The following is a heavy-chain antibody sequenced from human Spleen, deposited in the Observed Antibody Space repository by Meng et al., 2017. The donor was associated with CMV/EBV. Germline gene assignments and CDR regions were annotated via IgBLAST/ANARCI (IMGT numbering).Heavy chain of an antibody. D-gene: IGHD5-12*01. CDR3: AKGQMDIIQDDAYDV. V-gene: IGHV3-23*01. J-gene: IGHJ3*01. CDR2: ISGSGGST. Sequence: GESLKISCAASGFTFSSYAMSWVRQAPGKGLEWVSAISGSGGSTYYADSVKGRFTISRDKFKNTQYLQMNSLRVEDTAGYYCAKGQMDIIQDDAYDVWGQGTMVTVSS. CDR1: GFTFSSYA.